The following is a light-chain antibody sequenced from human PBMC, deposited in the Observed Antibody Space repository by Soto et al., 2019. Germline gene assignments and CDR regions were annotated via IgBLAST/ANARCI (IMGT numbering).Light chain of an antibody. V-gene: IGLV2-11*01. CDR2: DVS. Sequence: QSALTQPRSVSGSPGQSVTISCTGTGSNVVAYNYVSWYQQHPGKAPKLMIYDVSNRPSGVPDRFSGSKSANTASLTISGLQPEDEADYYCCSYAGTYIHYVFGSGTKLTVL. J-gene: IGLJ1*01. CDR3: CSYAGTYIHYV. CDR1: GSNVVAYNY.